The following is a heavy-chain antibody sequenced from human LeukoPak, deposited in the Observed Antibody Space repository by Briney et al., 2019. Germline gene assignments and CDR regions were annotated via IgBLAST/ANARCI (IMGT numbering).Heavy chain of an antibody. Sequence: GGSLRLSCVASGFTISGHAMSWVRQAPAKGLEWVAITVAGYTEIHYADSVRGRFNISRDDSSNTLSLQMNSLRADDTGTYFCVKDFCRGGNCPFPSFDSWGQGTVVTVSS. CDR1: GFTISGHA. J-gene: IGHJ4*02. D-gene: IGHD4-23*01. CDR2: TVAGYTEI. V-gene: IGHV3-23*01. CDR3: VKDFCRGGNCPFPSFDS.